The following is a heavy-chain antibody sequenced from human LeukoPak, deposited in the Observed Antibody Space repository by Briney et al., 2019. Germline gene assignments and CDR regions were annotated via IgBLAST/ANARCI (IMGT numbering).Heavy chain of an antibody. CDR1: GGTLSTYA. D-gene: IGHD5-18*01. J-gene: IGHJ5*02. Sequence: SVKVSCKASGGTLSTYAVSWVRQAPGQGLEWMGTIIPVFGTPTYAQKFQGRVTISTDESTSTAYMELSSLRSEDTAVYYCARWKGGFSYGYNHWGQGPLVTVSS. CDR2: IIPVFGTP. CDR3: ARWKGGFSYGYNH. V-gene: IGHV1-69*05.